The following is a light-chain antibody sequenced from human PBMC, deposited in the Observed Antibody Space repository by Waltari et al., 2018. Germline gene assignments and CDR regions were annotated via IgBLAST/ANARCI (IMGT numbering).Light chain of an antibody. Sequence: QSVLTQPPSASGTPGQRVTISCSGSSSNIGSHTVNWYQQLPGTAPKLLIYSNYQRPSGVPDRFSGSRSGTSASLAISGLRSEDEADYYCAAWDDGLSGRSWVFGGGTKLTVL. CDR1: SSNIGSHT. CDR2: SNY. J-gene: IGLJ3*02. CDR3: AAWDDGLSGRSWV. V-gene: IGLV1-44*01.